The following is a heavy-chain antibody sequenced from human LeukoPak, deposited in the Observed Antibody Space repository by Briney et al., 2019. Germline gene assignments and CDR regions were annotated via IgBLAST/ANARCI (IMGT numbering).Heavy chain of an antibody. D-gene: IGHD6-19*01. CDR3: ARSRYSSGWYVY. Sequence: PSEILSLTCTVSGYSISSGYYWGWIRQPPGKGLEWIGSIYHSGSTYYNPSLKSRVTISVDTSKNQFSLKLSSVTAADTAVYYGARSRYSSGWYVYWGQGTLVTVSS. CDR2: IYHSGST. CDR1: GYSISSGYY. J-gene: IGHJ4*02. V-gene: IGHV4-38-2*02.